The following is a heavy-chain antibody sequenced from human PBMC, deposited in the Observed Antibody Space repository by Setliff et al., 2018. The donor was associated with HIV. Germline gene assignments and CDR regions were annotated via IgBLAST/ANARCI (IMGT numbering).Heavy chain of an antibody. V-gene: IGHV4-59*05. CDR2: IYYSGST. J-gene: IGHJ5*02. Sequence: SETLSLTCAVYGGSFSGYYWSWIRQPPEKGLEWIGSIYYSGSTYYNPSLKSRVTTSIDTSRNQYSLKLSSVTAADTAVYYCARRTFGSGRIDPWGQGTLVTVSS. CDR3: ARRTFGSGRIDP. D-gene: IGHD3-16*01. CDR1: GGSFSGYY.